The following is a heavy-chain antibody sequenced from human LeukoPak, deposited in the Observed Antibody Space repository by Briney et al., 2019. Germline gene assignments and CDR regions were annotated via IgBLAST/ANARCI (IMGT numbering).Heavy chain of an antibody. CDR1: GYTFTGYY. CDR2: INPNSGGT. Sequence: ASVKVSCKASGYTFTGYYMHWVRQAPGQGLEWMGWINPNSGGTNYAQKFQSRVTMTRDTSISTAYMELSRLRSDDTAVYYCARDLGSIQLWPSNWFDPWGQGTLVTVSS. V-gene: IGHV1-2*02. D-gene: IGHD5-18*01. CDR3: ARDLGSIQLWPSNWFDP. J-gene: IGHJ5*02.